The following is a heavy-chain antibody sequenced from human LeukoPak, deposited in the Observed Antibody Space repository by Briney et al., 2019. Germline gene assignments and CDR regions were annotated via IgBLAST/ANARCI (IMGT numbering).Heavy chain of an antibody. Sequence: GASVKVSCKASGYTFTGYYMHWVRQAPGQGLEWMGWINPNSGGTNYAQKFQGRVPMTRDTSTSTAYMELSRLRSDDTAVYYCARDPPDYGAPAYFDYWGQGTLVTVSS. CDR3: ARDPPDYGAPAYFDY. CDR2: INPNSGGT. J-gene: IGHJ4*02. CDR1: GYTFTGYY. D-gene: IGHD4-17*01. V-gene: IGHV1-2*02.